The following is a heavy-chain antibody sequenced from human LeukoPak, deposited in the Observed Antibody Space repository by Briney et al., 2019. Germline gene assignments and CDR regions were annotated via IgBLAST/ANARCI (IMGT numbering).Heavy chain of an antibody. CDR1: GFTFSSYA. V-gene: IGHV3-23*01. CDR2: ITGSGGST. D-gene: IGHD1-26*01. J-gene: IGHJ4*02. CDR3: AAGGSYSLFDY. Sequence: GGSLRLSCAASGFTFSSYAMSWVRQAPGKGLEWVSAITGSGGSTFYADSVKGRFTISRDNSKNTLYLQMNSLRAEDTAVYYCAAGGSYSLFDYWGQGTLVTVSS.